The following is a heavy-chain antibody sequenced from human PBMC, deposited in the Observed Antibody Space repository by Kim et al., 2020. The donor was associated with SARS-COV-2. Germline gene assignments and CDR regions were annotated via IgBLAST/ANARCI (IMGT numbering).Heavy chain of an antibody. CDR1: GFTFSSYA. V-gene: IGHV3-30*04. CDR3: ARGRMYYFDY. Sequence: GGSLRLSCAASGFTFSSYAMHWVRQAPGKGLEWVAVISYDGSNKYYADSVKGRFTISRDNSKNTLYLQMNSLRAEDTAVYYCARGRMYYFDYWGQGTLVTVSS. CDR2: ISYDGSNK. J-gene: IGHJ4*02.